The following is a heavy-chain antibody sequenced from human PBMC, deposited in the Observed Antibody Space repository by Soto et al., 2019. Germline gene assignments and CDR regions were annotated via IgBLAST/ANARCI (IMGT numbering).Heavy chain of an antibody. J-gene: IGHJ4*02. V-gene: IGHV3-23*01. D-gene: IGHD2-21*01. CDR1: GFTFRNFV. Sequence: VQLLESGGGIVQPGGSLRVSCVASGFTFRNFVMSWVRQAPGKGLEWVSAIRGTGGETFYADSVKGRFTISRDNSKNTLYLQRNSLRDEDTALYFCAQDRGWGVVSPSHDYWGQGTLVTVSS. CDR2: IRGTGGET. CDR3: AQDRGWGVVSPSHDY.